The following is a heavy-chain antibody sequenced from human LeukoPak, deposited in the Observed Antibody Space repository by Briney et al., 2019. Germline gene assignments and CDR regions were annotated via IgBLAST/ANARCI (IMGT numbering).Heavy chain of an antibody. Sequence: SETLSLTCTVSGGSISSYYWSWIRQPPGKGLEWIGYIYYSGSTNYNPSLKSRVTISVDTSKNQFSLKLSSVTAADTAVYYCAKSGWYPDAFDIWGQGTMVTVSS. J-gene: IGHJ3*02. CDR3: AKSGWYPDAFDI. D-gene: IGHD6-19*01. V-gene: IGHV4-59*01. CDR1: GGSISSYY. CDR2: IYYSGST.